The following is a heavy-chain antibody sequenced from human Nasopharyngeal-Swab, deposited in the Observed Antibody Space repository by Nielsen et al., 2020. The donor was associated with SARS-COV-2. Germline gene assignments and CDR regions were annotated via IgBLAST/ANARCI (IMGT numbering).Heavy chain of an antibody. V-gene: IGHV4-59*13. CDR3: ARYTTDWVSFDH. D-gene: IGHD3-9*01. Sequence: GSLRLSCNVSGGSINSDYWSWIRQPPGKGLEWIGYIHSDGSTNYNPSLKSRVTMSVDTSKNQFSLRLNSVTAADTAMYYCARYTTDWVSFDHWGQGTLVTVSS. CDR1: GGSINSDY. CDR2: IHSDGST. J-gene: IGHJ4*02.